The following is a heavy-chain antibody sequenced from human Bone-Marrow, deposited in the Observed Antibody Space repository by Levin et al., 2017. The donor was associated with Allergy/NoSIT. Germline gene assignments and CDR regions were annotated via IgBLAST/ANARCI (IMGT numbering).Heavy chain of an antibody. CDR3: ARESTTKGYTALLTDWYFDL. D-gene: IGHD5-18*01. CDR2: IWYDGSNK. CDR1: GFTFSSYG. J-gene: IGHJ2*01. Sequence: SGGSLRLSCAASGFTFSSYGMHWVRQAPGKGLEWVAVIWYDGSNKYYADSVKGRFTISRDNSKNTLYLQMNSLRAEDTAVYYCARESTTKGYTALLTDWYFDLWGRGTLVTVSS. V-gene: IGHV3-33*01.